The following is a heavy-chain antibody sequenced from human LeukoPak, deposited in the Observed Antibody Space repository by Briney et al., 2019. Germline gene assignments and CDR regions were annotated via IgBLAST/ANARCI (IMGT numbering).Heavy chain of an antibody. CDR1: GFSLSSSG. CDR3: ARTNTSIRGPVIEPLES. Sequence: AGQSLRLSCAASGFSLSSSGMHWVRQAPGKGLEWVAFIWYDGSNIYYVDSVRGRFTISRDNSKNTLYLQMHSLRAEDTALYYCARTNTSIRGPVIEPLESWGQGTLVTVSS. D-gene: IGHD3-10*01. V-gene: IGHV3-33*01. J-gene: IGHJ4*02. CDR2: IWYDGSNI.